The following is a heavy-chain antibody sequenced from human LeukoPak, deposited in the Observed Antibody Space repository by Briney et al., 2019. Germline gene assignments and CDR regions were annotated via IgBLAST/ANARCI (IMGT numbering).Heavy chain of an antibody. Sequence: GGSLRLSCAASGFTFSNYAMSWVRQAPGKGLEWVANIKKDGSEKYYVDSVKGRFTISRDNAKSSLYLEMHSLRVEDTAVYYCARAWTDYWSLIRFFDLWGRGTLVTVSS. CDR1: GFTFSNYA. CDR3: ARAWTDYWSLIRFFDL. CDR2: IKKDGSEK. J-gene: IGHJ2*01. D-gene: IGHD1-1*01. V-gene: IGHV3-7*01.